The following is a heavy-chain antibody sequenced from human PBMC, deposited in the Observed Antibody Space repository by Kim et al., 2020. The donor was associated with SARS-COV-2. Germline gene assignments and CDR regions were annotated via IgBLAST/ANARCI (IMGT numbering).Heavy chain of an antibody. V-gene: IGHV1-3*01. D-gene: IGHD2-15*01. CDR3: ARGRFVGLDY. J-gene: IGHJ4*02. Sequence: NTKYSRKCQGRVTITRDTSASTAYMELSSLRSEDTAVYYCARGRFVGLDYWGQGTLVTVSS. CDR2: NT.